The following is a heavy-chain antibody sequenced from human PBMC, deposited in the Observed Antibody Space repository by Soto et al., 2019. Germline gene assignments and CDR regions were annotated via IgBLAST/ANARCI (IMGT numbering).Heavy chain of an antibody. CDR3: ASEGADYYGSGSYPYYYGMDV. CDR1: GFTFSSYA. CDR2: ISYDGSNK. Sequence: PGGSLRLSCAASGFTFSSYAMHWVRQAPGKGLEWVAVISYDGSNKYYADSVKGRFTISRDNSKNTLYLQMNSLRAEDTAVYYCASEGADYYGSGSYPYYYGMDVWGQGTKVTVSS. V-gene: IGHV3-30-3*01. D-gene: IGHD3-10*01. J-gene: IGHJ6*02.